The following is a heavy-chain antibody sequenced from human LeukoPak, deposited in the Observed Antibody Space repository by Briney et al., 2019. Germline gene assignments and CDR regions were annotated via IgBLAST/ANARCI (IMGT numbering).Heavy chain of an antibody. Sequence: GASVKVSCKASGGTFSSYAISWVRQAPGQGLEWMGGIIPIFGTANYAQKFRGRVTITADKSTRTAYMELSSLRSEDTAVYYCATQAAEYYYYYMDVWGKGTTVTVSS. V-gene: IGHV1-69*06. CDR2: IIPIFGTA. CDR3: ATQAAEYYYYYMDV. CDR1: GGTFSSYA. D-gene: IGHD6-13*01. J-gene: IGHJ6*03.